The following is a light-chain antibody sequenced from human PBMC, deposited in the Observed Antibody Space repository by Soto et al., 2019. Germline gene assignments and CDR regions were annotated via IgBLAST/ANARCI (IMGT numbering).Light chain of an antibody. V-gene: IGLV2-14*03. CDR1: SSDVGGNKH. CDR3: SSYTRSNTYV. CDR2: DVT. Sequence: QSVLTQRASVSGSPGQSITISCTGTSSDVGGNKHVSWYQQHPGKAPKLMIYDVTNRPSGVSDRFSASKSGNTASLTISGLQAEDEADYYCSSYTRSNTYVFGNGTKVTV. J-gene: IGLJ1*01.